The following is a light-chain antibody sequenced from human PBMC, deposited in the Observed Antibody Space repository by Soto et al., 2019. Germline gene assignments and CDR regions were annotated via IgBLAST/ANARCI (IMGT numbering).Light chain of an antibody. CDR2: EVS. J-gene: IGLJ2*01. CDR1: SSDVGNYNY. CDR3: SSYTTSNTLV. V-gene: IGLV2-14*01. Sequence: QSVLTQFASVSGSPGQSITFPCTGTSSDVGNYNYVSWYQQHPGKAPKLMIYEVSNRPSGVSHRFSGSKSGNTASLTISGLQAEDEADYYCSSYTTSNTLVFGGGTKLTVL.